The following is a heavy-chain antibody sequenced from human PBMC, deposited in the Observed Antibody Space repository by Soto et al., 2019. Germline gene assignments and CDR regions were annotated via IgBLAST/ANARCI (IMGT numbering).Heavy chain of an antibody. Sequence: GGSLRLSCAASGFTFDDYGMSWVRQAPGKGLEWVSGINWNGGSTGYADSVKGRFTISRDNAKNSLYLQMNSLRAEDTALYHCARKSLTTAIYYYYMDVWGKGTTVTVSS. J-gene: IGHJ6*03. D-gene: IGHD4-4*01. CDR3: ARKSLTTAIYYYYMDV. CDR1: GFTFDDYG. V-gene: IGHV3-20*01. CDR2: INWNGGST.